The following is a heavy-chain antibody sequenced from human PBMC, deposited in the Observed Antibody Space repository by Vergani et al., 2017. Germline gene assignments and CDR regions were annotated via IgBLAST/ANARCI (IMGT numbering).Heavy chain of an antibody. CDR2: FYYSGST. Sequence: QLQLQESGPGLVKPSETLSLTCTVSGGSISSSSYYWGWIRQPPGKGLEWIGSFYYSGSTYYTPSLKSRVTISVDTSKNQFSLKLSSVTAADTAVYYCARHFTTLSDGMDVWGQGTTVTVSS. D-gene: IGHD1-1*01. V-gene: IGHV4-39*01. CDR3: ARHFTTLSDGMDV. CDR1: GGSISSSSYY. J-gene: IGHJ6*02.